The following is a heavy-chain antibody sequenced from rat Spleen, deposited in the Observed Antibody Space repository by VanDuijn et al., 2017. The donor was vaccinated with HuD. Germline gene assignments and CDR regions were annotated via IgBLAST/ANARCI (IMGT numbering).Heavy chain of an antibody. CDR3: ARHSSTYYVMDA. Sequence: EVQLVESGGGLVHPGRSLKLSCVASGFTFNNYWMTWIRQAPGKGLEWVASITNAAGKVHYPDSVKGRFTISRDNAKSTLYLQMNSLRSEDTATYYCARHSSTYYVMDAWGQGTSVTVSS. J-gene: IGHJ4*01. CDR2: ITNAAGKV. V-gene: IGHV5-31*01. CDR1: GFTFNNYW. D-gene: IGHD1-2*01.